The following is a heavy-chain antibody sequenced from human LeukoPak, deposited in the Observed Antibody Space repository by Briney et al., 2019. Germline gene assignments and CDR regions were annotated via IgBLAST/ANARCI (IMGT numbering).Heavy chain of an antibody. D-gene: IGHD3-16*01. Sequence: PGGSLRLSCAASGFTFSDYYMSWIRQAPGKGLEWVSYISSSGGTMYYADSVKGRFTISRDNAKSSLYLQMNSLTAEDTAVYYCAKDRVVGMGGYWGQGTLVTVSS. V-gene: IGHV3-11*04. J-gene: IGHJ4*02. CDR1: GFTFSDYY. CDR2: ISSSGGTM. CDR3: AKDRVVGMGGY.